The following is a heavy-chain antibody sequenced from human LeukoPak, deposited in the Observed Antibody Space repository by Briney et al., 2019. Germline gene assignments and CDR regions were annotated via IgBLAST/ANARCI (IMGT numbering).Heavy chain of an antibody. CDR1: GFTFSSYA. CDR2: ISYDGSNK. CDR3: ARSWGIAVAAFDY. D-gene: IGHD6-19*01. V-gene: IGHV3-30-3*01. Sequence: PGGSLRLSCTASGFTFSSYAMHWVRQAPGKGLEWVAVISYDGSNKYYADSVKGRFTISRDNSKNTLYLQMNSLRAEDTAVYYCARSWGIAVAAFDYWGQGTLVTVSS. J-gene: IGHJ4*02.